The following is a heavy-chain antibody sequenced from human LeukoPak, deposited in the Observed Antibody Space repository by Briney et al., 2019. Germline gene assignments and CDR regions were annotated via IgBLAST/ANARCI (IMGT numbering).Heavy chain of an antibody. J-gene: IGHJ5*02. CDR3: ARGLRYSNWFDP. CDR1: DDSITMYY. Sequence: ETLSLTCSVSDDSITMYYWTWIRQPPGKGLEWIGYIYYSGSTNYNPSLKSRVTISVDTSKNQFSLKLSSVTAADTAVYYCARGLRYSNWFDPWGQGTLVTVSS. CDR2: IYYSGST. D-gene: IGHD2-21*01. V-gene: IGHV4-59*01.